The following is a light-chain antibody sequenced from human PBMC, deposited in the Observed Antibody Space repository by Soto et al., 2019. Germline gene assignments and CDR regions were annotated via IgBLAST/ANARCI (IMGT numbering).Light chain of an antibody. CDR3: QQYNNWPPIT. CDR2: DAS. V-gene: IGKV3-11*01. Sequence: VLTQSPATLSLSPGERATLSCRASLNVNSYLAWYQQKPGQAPRLLIYDASNRAAGIPARFSGSGSGTDFTLTISSLQSEDFAVYYCQQYNNWPPITFGQGTRLEIK. J-gene: IGKJ5*01. CDR1: LNVNSY.